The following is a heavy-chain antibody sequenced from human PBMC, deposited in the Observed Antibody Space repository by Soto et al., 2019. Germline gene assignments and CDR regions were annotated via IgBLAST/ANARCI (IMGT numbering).Heavy chain of an antibody. CDR3: AREASVLIPVAQPSRFDS. J-gene: IGHJ4*02. V-gene: IGHV1-18*01. D-gene: IGHD2-8*01. CDR1: GYSFMKYG. CDR2: ISPYSGYT. Sequence: GASVKVSCKGFGYSFMKYGINWVRQAPGQGLEWVGWISPYSGYTHSAQKFHGRLTLTTDTAASTAYMELRILRSADTALYYCAREASVLIPVAQPSRFDSWGQGTPVTVSS.